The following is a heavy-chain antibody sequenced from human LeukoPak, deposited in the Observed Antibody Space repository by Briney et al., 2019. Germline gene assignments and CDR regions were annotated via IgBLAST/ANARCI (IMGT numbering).Heavy chain of an antibody. Sequence: GGSPRLSCAASGFTFSSYWMHWVRQAPGKGLVWVSRINSDGTSAIYADSVRGRFTISRDNAKNTLYLQMNSLGDEDTAVYYCARVRVVPAGYFDTWGQGTLVTVSS. J-gene: IGHJ4*02. V-gene: IGHV3-74*01. CDR1: GFTFSSYW. CDR2: INSDGTSA. D-gene: IGHD2-2*01. CDR3: ARVRVVPAGYFDT.